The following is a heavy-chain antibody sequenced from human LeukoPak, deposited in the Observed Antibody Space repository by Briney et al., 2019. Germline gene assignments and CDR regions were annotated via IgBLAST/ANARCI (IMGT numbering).Heavy chain of an antibody. CDR3: ARVRFTSYFDY. Sequence: SETLSLTCAVSGGSISSGGYSWSWIRQPPGKGLEWIGYIYHSGSTYYNPSLKSRVTISVDTSKNQFSLKLSSVTAADTAVYYCARVRFTSYFDYWGQGTLVTVSS. CDR1: GGSISSGGYS. D-gene: IGHD3-3*01. J-gene: IGHJ4*02. CDR2: IYHSGST. V-gene: IGHV4-30-2*01.